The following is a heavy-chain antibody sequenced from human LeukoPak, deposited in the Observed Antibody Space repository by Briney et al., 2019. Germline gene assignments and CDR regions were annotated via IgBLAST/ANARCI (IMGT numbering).Heavy chain of an antibody. CDR3: AKDTSSWCNWFDP. V-gene: IGHV3-30*18. Sequence: GGSLRLSCAASGFTFSSYGTHWVRQAPGKGLEWVAVISYDGSDKSYADSVKGRFTISRDNSKNTLFLQMNSLRAEDTAVYYCAKDTSSWCNWFDPWGQGTLVTVSS. D-gene: IGHD6-13*01. CDR1: GFTFSSYG. J-gene: IGHJ5*02. CDR2: ISYDGSDK.